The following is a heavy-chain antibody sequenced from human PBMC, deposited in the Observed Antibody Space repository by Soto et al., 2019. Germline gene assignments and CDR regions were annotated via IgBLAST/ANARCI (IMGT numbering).Heavy chain of an antibody. Sequence: PGGSLRLSCTASGFTFTSYGMGWVRQAPGKGLQWVSTIRGDGGQTHYTYSVKGRFSMSRDNSKNTVYLQMDSLRAEDTAMYFCARDVGLDCDDFFPXWGQATQVTVSX. D-gene: IGHD2-21*02. J-gene: IGHJ4*02. CDR1: GFTFTSYG. CDR2: IRGDGGQT. CDR3: ARDVGLDCDDFFPX. V-gene: IGHV3-23*01.